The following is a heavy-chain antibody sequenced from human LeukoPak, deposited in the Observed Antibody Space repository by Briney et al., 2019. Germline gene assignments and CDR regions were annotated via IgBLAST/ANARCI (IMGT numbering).Heavy chain of an antibody. CDR1: GFTFSDYY. CDR2: ISSSGSTI. J-gene: IGHJ4*02. V-gene: IGHV3-11*04. Sequence: GGSLRLSCAASGFTFSDYYMSWIRQAPGKGLEWVSYISSSGSTIYYADSVKGRFTISRDNAKNSLYLQMNSLRAEDTAVYYCARDKEEPDPYFDYWGQGTLVTVSS. CDR3: ARDKEEPDPYFDY. D-gene: IGHD1-26*01.